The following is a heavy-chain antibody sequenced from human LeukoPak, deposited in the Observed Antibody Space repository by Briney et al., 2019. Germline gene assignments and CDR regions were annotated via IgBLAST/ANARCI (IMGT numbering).Heavy chain of an antibody. CDR3: ASLQSSQGAFDI. V-gene: IGHV4-39*01. Sequence: SETLSLTCTVSGGSISSSSYYWAWIRQPPGKGLEWIGSIYYSGSTYYNPSLKSRVTISVDTSKNQFSLKLSSVIAADTAVYYCASLQSSQGAFDIWGQGTMVTVSS. CDR2: IYYSGST. CDR1: GGSISSSSYY. J-gene: IGHJ3*02.